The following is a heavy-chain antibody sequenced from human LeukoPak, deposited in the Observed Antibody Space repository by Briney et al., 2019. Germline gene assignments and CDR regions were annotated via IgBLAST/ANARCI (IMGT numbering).Heavy chain of an antibody. Sequence: ASVKVSCKASGYTFSGYYIHWVRQAPGQGLEWMGWINANSGGTNYAQRFQGRVTMTRDTSISTAYMDLSRLRPDDTAVYYCARVDSTGYYRGRGPIDYWGQGTLVTVSS. CDR1: GYTFSGYY. D-gene: IGHD3-22*01. V-gene: IGHV1-2*02. CDR2: INANSGGT. CDR3: ARVDSTGYYRGRGPIDY. J-gene: IGHJ4*02.